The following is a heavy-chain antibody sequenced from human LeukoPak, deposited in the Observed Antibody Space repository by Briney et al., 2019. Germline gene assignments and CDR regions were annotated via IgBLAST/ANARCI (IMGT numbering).Heavy chain of an antibody. V-gene: IGHV1-69*06. Sequence: SVKVSCKASGGTFSSYAISWVRQAPGQGLEWMGGIIPIFGTANYAQKFQGRVTITADKSTSTAYMELSSLRSEDTAVYYCAGHRGGYGVLIDYWGQGTLVTVSS. D-gene: IGHD1-26*01. J-gene: IGHJ4*02. CDR3: AGHRGGYGVLIDY. CDR2: IIPIFGTA. CDR1: GGTFSSYA.